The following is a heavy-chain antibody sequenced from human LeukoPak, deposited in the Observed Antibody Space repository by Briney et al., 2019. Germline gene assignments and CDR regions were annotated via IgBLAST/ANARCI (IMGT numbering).Heavy chain of an antibody. CDR2: ISYDGSNK. V-gene: IGHV3-30*01. CDR3: AGGGSSGLFDY. Sequence: QPGRSLRLSCAASGFTFSSYAMHWVRQAPGKGLEWVAVISYDGSNKYYADSVKGRFTISRDNSKNTLYLQMNSLRAEDTAVYYCAGGGSSGLFDYWGQGTLVTVSS. J-gene: IGHJ4*02. CDR1: GFTFSSYA. D-gene: IGHD6-6*01.